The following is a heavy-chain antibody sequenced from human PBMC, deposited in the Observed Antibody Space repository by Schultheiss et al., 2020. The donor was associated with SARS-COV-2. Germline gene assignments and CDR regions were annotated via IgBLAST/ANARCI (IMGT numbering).Heavy chain of an antibody. D-gene: IGHD5-24*01. CDR2: ISWNGGTT. Sequence: GESLKISCESSGFTFDDYAMHWVRQAPGKGLEWVSLISWNGGTTYYADSVKGRFTISRDNSKNTLYLQMNSLRAEDTAVYYCARGRRWLQLRGYYMDVWGKGTTVTVSS. CDR1: GFTFDDYA. V-gene: IGHV3-43D*04. CDR3: ARGRRWLQLRGYYMDV. J-gene: IGHJ6*03.